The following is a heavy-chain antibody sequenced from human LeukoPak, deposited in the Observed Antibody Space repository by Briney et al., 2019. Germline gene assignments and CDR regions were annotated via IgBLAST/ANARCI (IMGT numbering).Heavy chain of an antibody. CDR1: GGSFRGYY. J-gene: IGHJ5*02. CDR2: INHSGST. D-gene: IGHD6-6*01. CDR3: ARGYSSSAGWFDP. Sequence: PSETLSLTCAVYGGSFRGYYWSWIRQPPGKGLEWIGEINHSGSTNYNPSLKSRVTISVDTSKNQFSLKLSSVTAADTAVYYCARGYSSSAGWFDPWGQGTLVTVSS. V-gene: IGHV4-34*01.